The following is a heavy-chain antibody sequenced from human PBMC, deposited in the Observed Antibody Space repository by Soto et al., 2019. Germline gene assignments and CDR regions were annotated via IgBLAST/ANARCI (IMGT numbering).Heavy chain of an antibody. CDR3: ARDTVTTTYNWFDP. D-gene: IGHD4-4*01. CDR2: IYYSGST. J-gene: IGHJ5*02. Sequence: PSETLSLTCTVSGGSISSGDYYWSWIRQPPGKGLEWIGYIYYSGSTYYNPSLKSRVTISVDTSKNQFSLKLSSVTAADTAVYYCARDTVTTTYNWFDPWGQGTLVTVSS. V-gene: IGHV4-30-4*01. CDR1: GGSISSGDYY.